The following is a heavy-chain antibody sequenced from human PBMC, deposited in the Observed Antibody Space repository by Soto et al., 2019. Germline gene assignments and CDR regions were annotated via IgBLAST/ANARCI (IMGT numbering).Heavy chain of an antibody. CDR1: GGTFSSYA. D-gene: IGHD2-15*01. J-gene: IGHJ3*02. CDR3: ARGGYCSGGSCYRGDAFDI. Sequence: GPSVKVSCKASGGTFSSYAISWVRQAPGQGLEWMGGIIPIFGTANYAQKFQGRVTITADESTSTAYMELSSLRSEDTAVYYCARGGYCSGGSCYRGDAFDIWGQGTMVTVSS. V-gene: IGHV1-69*13. CDR2: IIPIFGTA.